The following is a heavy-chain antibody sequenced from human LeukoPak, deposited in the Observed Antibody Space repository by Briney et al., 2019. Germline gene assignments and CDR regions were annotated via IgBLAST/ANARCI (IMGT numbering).Heavy chain of an antibody. J-gene: IGHJ4*02. CDR3: ARAPGTMIVVDY. D-gene: IGHD3-22*01. CDR1: GFTFSSYA. Sequence: GGSLRLSCAASGFTFSSYAMHWVRQAPGKGLKWVAVTSFDGSDNYYADSVKGRFTISRDNSKNTLYLQMSSLRPDDTAVYYCARAPGTMIVVDYWGQGTLVTVSS. V-gene: IGHV3-30*04. CDR2: TSFDGSDN.